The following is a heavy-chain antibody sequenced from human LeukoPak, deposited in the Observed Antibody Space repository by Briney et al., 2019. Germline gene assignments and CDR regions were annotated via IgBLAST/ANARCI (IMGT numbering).Heavy chain of an antibody. Sequence: GASVKVSCKASGYTFTGYYMHWVRQAPGQGLEWMGWINPNSRDTNYAQKFQGRVTMTRDTSISTVYMELSSLRSDDTAVYYCARRIAAAGNIFQHWGQGTLVTVSS. CDR2: INPNSRDT. CDR1: GYTFTGYY. D-gene: IGHD6-25*01. V-gene: IGHV1-2*02. CDR3: ARRIAAAGNIFQH. J-gene: IGHJ1*01.